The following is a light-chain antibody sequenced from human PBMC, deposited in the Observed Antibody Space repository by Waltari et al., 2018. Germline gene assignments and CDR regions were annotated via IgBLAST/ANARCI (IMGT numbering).Light chain of an antibody. CDR3: SSYVGHTLWV. V-gene: IGLV2-14*03. CDR1: DYNY. CDR2: DVT. J-gene: IGLJ3*02. Sequence: QSALAQPASVSGSPGQSITFSCTGDYNYVSWYQQHPGRAPKLVIYDVTNRPSGVSDRCSGSNAGNTASLTISGLQAEEVAYYDCSSYVGHTLWVFGGGTKLTVL.